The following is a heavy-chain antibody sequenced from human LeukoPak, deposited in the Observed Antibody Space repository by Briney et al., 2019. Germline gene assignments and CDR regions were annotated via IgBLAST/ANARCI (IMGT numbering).Heavy chain of an antibody. V-gene: IGHV1-24*01. CDR1: GYTLTELS. Sequence: ASVKVSCKVSGYTLTELSMHWVRQAPGKGLEWMGGFDPEDGETIYAQKFQGRVTMTEDTSTDTAYMELSSLRSEDTAVYYCATVPYYDFWRPLSYFDYWGQGTLVTVSS. CDR2: FDPEDGET. D-gene: IGHD3-3*01. J-gene: IGHJ4*02. CDR3: ATVPYYDFWRPLSYFDY.